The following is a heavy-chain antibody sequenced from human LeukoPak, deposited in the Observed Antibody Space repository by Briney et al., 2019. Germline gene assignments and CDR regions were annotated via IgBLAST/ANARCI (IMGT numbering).Heavy chain of an antibody. J-gene: IGHJ3*02. CDR2: VDYRGST. CDR1: GGSISSSNW. V-gene: IGHV4-4*02. Sequence: SGTLSLTCAVSGGSISSSNWWSWVRQPPGKGLEWIAYVDYRGSTTYNPSLRSRVTISVDTSRNQFSLKLSSVIAADTAVYYCARSRSGYSYDHAAFEIWGQGTMVTVSS. D-gene: IGHD5-18*01. CDR3: ARSRSGYSYDHAAFEI.